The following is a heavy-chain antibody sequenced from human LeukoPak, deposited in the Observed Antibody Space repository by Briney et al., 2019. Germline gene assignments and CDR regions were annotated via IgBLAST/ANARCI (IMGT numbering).Heavy chain of an antibody. D-gene: IGHD6-13*01. CDR2: ISSSSSYT. J-gene: IGHJ5*02. V-gene: IGHV3-21*01. CDR3: ARVSRSGSSWYWFDP. CDR1: GFTFSSYS. Sequence: PGGSLRLSCAASGFTFSSYSMNWVRQAPGKGLEWVSSISSSSSYTYYADSVKGRFTISRDNAKNSLYLQMNSLRAEDTAVYYCARVSRSGSSWYWFDPWGQGTLVTVSS.